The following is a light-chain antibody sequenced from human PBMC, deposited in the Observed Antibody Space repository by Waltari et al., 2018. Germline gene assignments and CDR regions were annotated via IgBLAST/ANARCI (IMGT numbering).Light chain of an antibody. V-gene: IGKV3-20*01. Sequence: EIVLTQSPGTLSLSQGDRAPLSCRASQTFSSSYLAWYQQKPGQAPRLLISGSSTRAAGCPVRFSCSGSGTDFTHTISRLDPEDFAVYFCQHYGTSPPVTFGGGTKVEIK. CDR3: QHYGTSPPVT. J-gene: IGKJ4*01. CDR1: QTFSSSY. CDR2: GSS.